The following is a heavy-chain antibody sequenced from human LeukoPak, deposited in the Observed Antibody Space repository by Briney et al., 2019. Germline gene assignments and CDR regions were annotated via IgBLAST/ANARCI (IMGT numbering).Heavy chain of an antibody. Sequence: ASVKVSCKASGGTFSSYAISWVRQAPGQGLEWMGRIIPILGIANYAQKFQGRVTITADKSTSTAYMELNSLRSEDTAVYYCARVVWGDILAGDAFDIWGQGTMVTVSS. V-gene: IGHV1-69*04. CDR2: IIPILGIA. J-gene: IGHJ3*02. D-gene: IGHD3-9*01. CDR3: ARVVWGDILAGDAFDI. CDR1: GGTFSSYA.